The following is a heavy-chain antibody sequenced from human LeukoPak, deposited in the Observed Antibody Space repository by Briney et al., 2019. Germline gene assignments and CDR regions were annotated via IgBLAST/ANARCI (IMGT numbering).Heavy chain of an antibody. J-gene: IGHJ4*02. CDR1: GGSISSSSYY. CDR3: ARTSRRGSGSYYFDY. CDR2: IYYSGST. D-gene: IGHD3-10*01. V-gene: IGHV4-39*01. Sequence: PSETLSLSCTVSGGSISSSSYYWGWIRQPPGKGLEWIGSIYYSGSTYYNPSLKSRVTISVDTSKNQFSLKLSSVTAAVTAVYYCARTSRRGSGSYYFDYWGQGTLITVSS.